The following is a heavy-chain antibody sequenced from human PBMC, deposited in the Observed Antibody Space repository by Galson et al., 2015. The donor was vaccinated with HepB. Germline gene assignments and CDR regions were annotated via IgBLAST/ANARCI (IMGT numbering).Heavy chain of an antibody. CDR2: ISPYNRDT. V-gene: IGHV1-18*01. Sequence: SVKVSCKASGYTFSTYSITWVRQAPGHGLEWMGWISPYNRDTTYTRKFQGRVTLTTDTFTSTAYMELRSLRSDDTAVYYCARGAFVAVVGGTQNNWFYPWGQGTLVTVSS. CDR1: GYTFSTYS. D-gene: IGHD2-21*01. CDR3: ARGAFVAVVGGTQNNWFYP. J-gene: IGHJ5*02.